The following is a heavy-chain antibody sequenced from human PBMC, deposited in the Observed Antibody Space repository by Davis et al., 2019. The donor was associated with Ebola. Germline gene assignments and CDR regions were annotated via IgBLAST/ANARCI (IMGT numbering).Heavy chain of an antibody. CDR2: IYYSGST. CDR3: ARHRYSYGDNWFDP. J-gene: IGHJ5*02. Sequence: SETLSLTCTVPGGSISSSGYYWGWIRQPPGKGLEWIGSIYYSGSTYYNPSRKSRVTISVDTSKNQFSLKLSSVTAADTAVYYCARHRYSYGDNWFDPWGQGTLVTVSS. CDR1: GGSISSSGYY. D-gene: IGHD5-18*01. V-gene: IGHV4-39*01.